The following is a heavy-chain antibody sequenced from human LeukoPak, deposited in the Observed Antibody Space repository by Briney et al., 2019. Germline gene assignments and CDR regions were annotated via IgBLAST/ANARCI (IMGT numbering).Heavy chain of an antibody. D-gene: IGHD1-26*01. J-gene: IGHJ5*02. Sequence: PGGSLRLSCVASGFTFNIYAMTWVRQAPGKGLEWVSAIRGSGDSTYYADSVKGRFTISRDNSKNTVYLQMNSLRAEDTAVYYCAKWDAHIESWGQGTLVTVSS. CDR2: IRGSGDST. V-gene: IGHV3-23*01. CDR3: AKWDAHIES. CDR1: GFTFNIYA.